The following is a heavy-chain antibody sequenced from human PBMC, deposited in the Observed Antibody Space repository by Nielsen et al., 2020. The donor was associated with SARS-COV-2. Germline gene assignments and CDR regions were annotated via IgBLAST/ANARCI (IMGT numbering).Heavy chain of an antibody. V-gene: IGHV1-46*01. CDR2: INPSGGST. D-gene: IGHD6-19*01. CDR3: ARAVRIAVAGPGY. J-gene: IGHJ4*02. CDR1: GYTFTSYG. Sequence: ASVKVSCKASGYTFTSYGISWVRQAPGQGLEWMGIINPSGGSTSYAQKFQGRVTMTRDTSTSTVYMELSSLRSEDTAVYYCARAVRIAVAGPGYWGQGTLVTVSS.